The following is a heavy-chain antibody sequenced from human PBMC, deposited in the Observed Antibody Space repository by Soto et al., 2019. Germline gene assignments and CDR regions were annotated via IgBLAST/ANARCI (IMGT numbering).Heavy chain of an antibody. CDR2: TYYRSKWYN. J-gene: IGHJ6*02. CDR1: GDSVSSNSAA. V-gene: IGHV6-1*01. Sequence: KQSPTLSLTCAISGDSVSSNSAAWNWIRQSPSRGLEWLGRTYYRSKWYNDYAVSVKSRITINPDTSKNQFSLQLNSVTPEDTAVYYCTMVRGVTIGQDYYYGMDVWDQGTTVTVSS. CDR3: TMVRGVTIGQDYYYGMDV. D-gene: IGHD3-10*01.